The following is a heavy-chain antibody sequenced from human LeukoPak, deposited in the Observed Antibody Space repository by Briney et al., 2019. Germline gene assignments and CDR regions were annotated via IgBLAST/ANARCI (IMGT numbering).Heavy chain of an antibody. Sequence: EASVKVSCKASGGTFSSYAISWVRQAPGQGLEWMGRIIPIFGIANYAQKFQGRVTITADKSTSTAYMELSSLRSEDTAVYYCVRARYDSSGYYYYYYGMDVWGQGTTVTVSS. J-gene: IGHJ6*02. CDR2: IIPIFGIA. V-gene: IGHV1-69*04. CDR1: GGTFSSYA. D-gene: IGHD3-22*01. CDR3: VRARYDSSGYYYYYYGMDV.